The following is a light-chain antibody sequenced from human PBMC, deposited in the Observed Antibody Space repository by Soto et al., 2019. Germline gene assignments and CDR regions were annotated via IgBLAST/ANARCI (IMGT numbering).Light chain of an antibody. Sequence: ESVLTQSPGTLSLSPGERAALSCRASQSVSSYLAWYQQKPGQAPRLLIYDASNRATGIPARFSGSGSGTDFTLTISSLEPEDVAVYYCQQRSNWPTFGQGTKVDIK. CDR3: QQRSNWPT. CDR2: DAS. J-gene: IGKJ1*01. CDR1: QSVSSY. V-gene: IGKV3-11*01.